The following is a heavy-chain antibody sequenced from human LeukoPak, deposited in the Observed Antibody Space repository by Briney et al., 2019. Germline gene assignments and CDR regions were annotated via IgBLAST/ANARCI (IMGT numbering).Heavy chain of an antibody. J-gene: IGHJ4*02. V-gene: IGHV3-30*04. D-gene: IGHD3-10*01. CDR1: GFTFSSYA. CDR2: ISYDGSNK. Sequence: PGGSLRLSCAAYGFTFSSYAMHWVRQAPGKGLEWVALISYDGSNKYYADSVKGRFTISRDNSKNTLSLQMNSLRAEDTAVYYCAKVHMGSVQDYWGQGTLVTVSS. CDR3: AKVHMGSVQDY.